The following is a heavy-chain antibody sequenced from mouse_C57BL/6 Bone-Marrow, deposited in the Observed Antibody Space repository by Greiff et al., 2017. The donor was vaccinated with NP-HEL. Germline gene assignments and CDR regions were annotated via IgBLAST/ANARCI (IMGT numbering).Heavy chain of an antibody. CDR3: ARLSIYYGNYRYFDV. CDR1: GYTFTSYW. CDR2: IHPNSGST. Sequence: QVQLQQPGAELVKPGASVKLSCKASGYTFTSYWMHWVKQRPGQGLEWIGMIHPNSGSTNYNEKFKSKATLTVDKSSSTAYMQLSSLTSEDSAVYYCARLSIYYGNYRYFDVWGTGTTVTVSS. D-gene: IGHD2-1*01. J-gene: IGHJ1*03. V-gene: IGHV1-64*01.